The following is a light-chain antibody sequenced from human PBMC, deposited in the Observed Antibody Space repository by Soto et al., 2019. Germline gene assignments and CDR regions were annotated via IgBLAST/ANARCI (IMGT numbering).Light chain of an antibody. CDR1: QSVSSSY. Sequence: EVVLTQSPGTLSLSPGERATLSCTASQSVSSSYLAWYQQKPGQAPRLLIYGASSRATGISDRFSGSGSGTDFTLTISRLEPEDFAGYYCQQYGSSPPYTFGQGTKLEIK. V-gene: IGKV3-20*01. J-gene: IGKJ2*01. CDR2: GAS. CDR3: QQYGSSPPYT.